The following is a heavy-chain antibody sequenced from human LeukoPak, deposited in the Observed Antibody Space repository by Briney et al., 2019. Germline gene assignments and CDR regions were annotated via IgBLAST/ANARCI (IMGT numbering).Heavy chain of an antibody. Sequence: ASVKVSCKASGYTFTSYYMHWVRQAPGQGLEWMGIINPSGGSTSYAQKFQGRVTMTRGTSTSTVYMELSSLRSEDTAVYYCARVGYCSRGSCYNDYWGQGTLVTVSS. V-gene: IGHV1-46*01. CDR2: INPSGGST. J-gene: IGHJ4*02. CDR1: GYTFTSYY. D-gene: IGHD2-15*01. CDR3: ARVGYCSRGSCYNDY.